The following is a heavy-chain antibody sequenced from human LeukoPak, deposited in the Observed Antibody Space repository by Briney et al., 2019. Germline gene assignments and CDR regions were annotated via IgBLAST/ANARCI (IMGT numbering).Heavy chain of an antibody. CDR1: GFTFSSYG. CDR3: ARGSNWNDEGNAFDI. D-gene: IGHD1-1*01. V-gene: IGHV3-23*01. CDR2: ISGSGGST. Sequence: GGSLRLSCAASGFTFSSYGMSWVRQAPGKGLEWVSAISGSGGSTYYADSVKGRFTISRDNSKNTLYLQMNSLRAEDTAVYYCARGSNWNDEGNAFDIWGQGTMVTVSS. J-gene: IGHJ3*02.